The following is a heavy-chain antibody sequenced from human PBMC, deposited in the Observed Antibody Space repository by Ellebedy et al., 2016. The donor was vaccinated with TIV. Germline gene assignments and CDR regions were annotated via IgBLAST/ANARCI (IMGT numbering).Heavy chain of an antibody. CDR1: GYTFTNYY. V-gene: IGHV1-46*01. CDR2: IHPSGGST. J-gene: IGHJ4*02. D-gene: IGHD3-3*01. Sequence: AASVKVSCKASGYTFTNYYMHWVRQAPGQGLEWMGKIHPSGGSTSNAHHLQGRISMTRDTSTSTVYMELSSLRSEDTAMYYCARSSFGNGYYGSIDYWGQGTLVTVSS. CDR3: ARSSFGNGYYGSIDY.